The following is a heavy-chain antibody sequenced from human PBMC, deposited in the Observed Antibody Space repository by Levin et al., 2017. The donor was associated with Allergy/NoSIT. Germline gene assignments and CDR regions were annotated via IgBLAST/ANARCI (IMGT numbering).Heavy chain of an antibody. Sequence: SCAASGFTFSSYSMNWVRQAPGKGLEWVSSISSSSSYIYYADSVKGRFTISRDNAKNSLYLQMNSLRAEDTAVYYCARERSPIDDGYNPGWFDPWGQGTLVTVSS. V-gene: IGHV3-21*01. CDR1: GFTFSSYS. CDR2: ISSSSSYI. J-gene: IGHJ5*02. CDR3: ARERSPIDDGYNPGWFDP. D-gene: IGHD5-24*01.